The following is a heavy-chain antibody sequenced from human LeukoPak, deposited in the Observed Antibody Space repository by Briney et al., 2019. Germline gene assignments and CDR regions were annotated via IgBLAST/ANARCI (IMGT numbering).Heavy chain of an antibody. Sequence: PSETLSLTCTVSGGSISTYYWSWIRQPPGKGLEWIGYIYYSGTTNYNPSLKSRVTISVDTSKNQFSLKLSSVTAADTAVYSCARWRDGYNYFFDYWGQGTLVTVSS. V-gene: IGHV4-59*01. D-gene: IGHD5-24*01. CDR1: GGSISTYY. J-gene: IGHJ4*02. CDR3: ARWRDGYNYFFDY. CDR2: IYYSGTT.